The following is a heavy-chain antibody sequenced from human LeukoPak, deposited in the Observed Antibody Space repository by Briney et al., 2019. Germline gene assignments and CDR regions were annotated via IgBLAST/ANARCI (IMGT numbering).Heavy chain of an antibody. CDR3: ARGDVVVPAAMGY. CDR2: ISYDGSNK. CDR1: GFTFSSYA. D-gene: IGHD2-2*01. Sequence: GGSLRLSCAASGFTFSSYAMHWVRQAPGKGLEWVAVISYDGSNKYYADSVKGRFTISRDNSKNTLYLQMNSLSAEDTAVYYCARGDVVVPAAMGYWGQGTLVTVSS. J-gene: IGHJ4*02. V-gene: IGHV3-30-3*01.